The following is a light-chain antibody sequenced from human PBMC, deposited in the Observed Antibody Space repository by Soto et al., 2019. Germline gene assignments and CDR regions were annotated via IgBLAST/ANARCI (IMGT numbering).Light chain of an antibody. Sequence: AIQLTQSPSSLSASIGDRVTITCRARQGIGSALAWYQQEPGKPPKLLIFDASNLENGVPSRFSGGGSGTDFTLTISSLQPEDFATYYCQLFNTFPQAFGGGTKVEIK. CDR3: QLFNTFPQA. CDR2: DAS. V-gene: IGKV1-13*02. CDR1: QGIGSA. J-gene: IGKJ4*01.